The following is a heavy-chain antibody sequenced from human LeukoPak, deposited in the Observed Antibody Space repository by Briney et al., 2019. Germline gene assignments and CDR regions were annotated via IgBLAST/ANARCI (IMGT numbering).Heavy chain of an antibody. CDR2: IYYSGST. D-gene: IGHD3-10*01. CDR1: GGSISSSNSY. J-gene: IGHJ4*02. V-gene: IGHV4-39*07. CDR3: ARVWDSGRYHDFDY. Sequence: PSETLSLTCTVSGGSISSSNSYWGWIRQPPGKGLEWIGNIYYSGSTYYNPSLKSRVTISVDTSKNQFSLRLSSLTAADTAVYYCARVWDSGRYHDFDYWGQGTLVTVSS.